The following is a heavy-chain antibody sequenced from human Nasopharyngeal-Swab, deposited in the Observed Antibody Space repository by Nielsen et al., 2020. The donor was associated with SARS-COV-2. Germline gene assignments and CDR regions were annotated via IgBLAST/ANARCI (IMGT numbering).Heavy chain of an antibody. CDR1: GFTFSDYY. Sequence: SCAASGFTFSDYYMSWIRQAPGKGLEWVSYISSSGSTIYYADSVKGRFTISRDNAKNSLYLQMNSLRAEDTAVYYCARDGCSGGSCYPNYYYYYGRDVWGQGTTVTVSS. CDR3: ARDGCSGGSCYPNYYYYYGRDV. CDR2: ISSSGSTI. V-gene: IGHV3-11*04. D-gene: IGHD2-15*01. J-gene: IGHJ6*02.